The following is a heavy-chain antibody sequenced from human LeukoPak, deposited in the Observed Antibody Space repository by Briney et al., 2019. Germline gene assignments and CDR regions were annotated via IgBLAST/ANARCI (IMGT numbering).Heavy chain of an antibody. Sequence: ASVKVSCKASGYTFTGYYMHWVRQAPGQGLEWMGWINPNSGGTNYAQKFQGRVTMTRDTSISTAYMELSRLRSDDTAVYYCARLDDFWSGYSPYYYYYYMDVWGKGTTVTVSS. CDR2: INPNSGGT. CDR3: ARLDDFWSGYSPYYYYYYMDV. J-gene: IGHJ6*03. D-gene: IGHD3-3*01. CDR1: GYTFTGYY. V-gene: IGHV1-2*02.